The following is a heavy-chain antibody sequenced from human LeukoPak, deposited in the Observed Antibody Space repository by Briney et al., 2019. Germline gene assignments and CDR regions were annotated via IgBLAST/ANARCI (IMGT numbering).Heavy chain of an antibody. V-gene: IGHV3-7*01. CDR1: GFTFSSYW. Sequence: PGGSLRLSCAASGFTFSSYWMSWARQAPGKGLEWVANMNQDGSEKYYVDSVKGRFTISRDNAKNSLYLQMNSLRAEDTAVYYCARGTWKGNWNYVGAFDIWGQGTMVTVSS. CDR2: MNQDGSEK. CDR3: ARGTWKGNWNYVGAFDI. J-gene: IGHJ3*02. D-gene: IGHD1-7*01.